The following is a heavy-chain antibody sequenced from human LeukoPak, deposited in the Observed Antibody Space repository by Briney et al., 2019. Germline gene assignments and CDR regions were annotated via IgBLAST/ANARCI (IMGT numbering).Heavy chain of an antibody. CDR3: ARGGEGAAADIDY. CDR1: GFTFSSYW. CDR2: INSDGSST. D-gene: IGHD6-13*01. V-gene: IGHV3-74*01. Sequence: GGSLRLSCAASGFTFSSYWMHWVRQAPGKGLVWVSRINSDGSSTSYADTVKGRFTISRDNAKNSLYLQMNSLRAEDTAVYYCARGGEGAAADIDYWGQGTLVTVSS. J-gene: IGHJ4*02.